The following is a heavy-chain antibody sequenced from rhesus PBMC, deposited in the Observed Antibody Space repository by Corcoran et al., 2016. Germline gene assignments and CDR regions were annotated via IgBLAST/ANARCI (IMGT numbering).Heavy chain of an antibody. J-gene: IGHJ4*01. Sequence: EVQLVESGGGLVQPGGSLRLSCAASGFTFSYYYMSWVRQAPGKGLEWVSSFSSANSYIYYADSVKGRFTISRDNAKNSLSLQMNSLKTEDTAVYYCTRFYSGSYYFDYWGQGVLVTVSS. CDR2: FSSANSYI. CDR1: GFTFSYYY. D-gene: IGHD3-16*01. CDR3: TRFYSGSYYFDY. V-gene: IGHV3S4*01.